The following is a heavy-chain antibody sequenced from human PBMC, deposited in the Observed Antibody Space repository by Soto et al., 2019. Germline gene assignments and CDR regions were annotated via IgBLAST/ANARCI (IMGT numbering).Heavy chain of an antibody. CDR1: GGSISSGDYY. CDR3: ARANVAGVYWFDP. V-gene: IGHV4-30-4*02. Sequence: PSETLSLTCTVSGGSISSGDYYWSWIRQPPGKGLEWIGYIYYSGSTYYNPSLKSRVTISVDMSKNQFSLKLSSVTAADTAVYYCARANVAGVYWFDPWGQGTLVTVSS. J-gene: IGHJ5*02. D-gene: IGHD6-19*01. CDR2: IYYSGST.